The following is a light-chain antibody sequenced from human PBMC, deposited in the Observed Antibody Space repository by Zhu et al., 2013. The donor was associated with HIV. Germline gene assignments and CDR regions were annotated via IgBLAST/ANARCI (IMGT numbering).Light chain of an antibody. CDR2: GAS. CDR1: QDVSSLY. Sequence: EIVLTQSPGTLSLSPGERATLSCRASQDVSSLYLAWYQHTPGQPPRLVIYGASKRASGIPDRFSDSGSGTDFTLTISRLEPEDSAVYYCHQYGNSPPTFGQGTKLQIK. V-gene: IGKV3-20*01. J-gene: IGKJ2*01. CDR3: HQYGNSPPT.